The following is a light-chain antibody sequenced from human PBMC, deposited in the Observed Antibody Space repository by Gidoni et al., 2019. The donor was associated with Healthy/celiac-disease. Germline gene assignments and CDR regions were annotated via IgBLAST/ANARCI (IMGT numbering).Light chain of an antibody. CDR2: DAS. CDR1: QSVSSY. CDR3: QQRSNWPPLFT. Sequence: EIVLTQSPATRSLSPGERATLSCRASQSVSSYLAWYQQKPGQDPRLLIYDASNRATGIPARFSGSGSGTDFTLTSSSLEPEDFAVYYCQQRSNWPPLFTFGPGTKVDIK. V-gene: IGKV3-11*01. J-gene: IGKJ3*01.